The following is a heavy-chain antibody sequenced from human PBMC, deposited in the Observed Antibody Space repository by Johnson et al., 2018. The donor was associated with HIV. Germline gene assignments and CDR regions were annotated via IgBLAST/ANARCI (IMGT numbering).Heavy chain of an antibody. J-gene: IGHJ3*02. V-gene: IGHV3-66*04. Sequence: VRLVESGGGLVQPGRSLRLSCAVSGITVSSNYMSWVRQAPGKGLEWVSVIYSGGSTNYADSVKGRFTISRDNSKNTLYLEMSSLRAEDTAVYYCARQSPYYFDRSGYPAAFDIWGQGTMVTVSS. CDR2: IYSGGST. CDR1: GITVSSNY. D-gene: IGHD3-22*01. CDR3: ARQSPYYFDRSGYPAAFDI.